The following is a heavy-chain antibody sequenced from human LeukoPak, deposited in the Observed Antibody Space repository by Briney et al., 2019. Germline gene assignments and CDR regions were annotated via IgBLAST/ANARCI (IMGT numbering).Heavy chain of an antibody. Sequence: SETLSLTCTVSGGSISPYYRSWIRQPPGKGLEWIGCIYYSGSTNYNPSLKSRVTISVDTSKNQFSLKLSSVTAADTAVYYCARGGFGSSSWYFEVDPWGQGTLVTVSS. J-gene: IGHJ5*02. CDR2: IYYSGST. D-gene: IGHD6-13*01. V-gene: IGHV4-59*01. CDR3: ARGGFGSSSWYFEVDP. CDR1: GGSISPYY.